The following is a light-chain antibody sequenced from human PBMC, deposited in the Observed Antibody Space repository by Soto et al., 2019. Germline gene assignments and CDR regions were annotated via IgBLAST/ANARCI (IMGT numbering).Light chain of an antibody. CDR2: GVS. Sequence: ESVLTQSPGTLSLSPGERATLSCRATQSVSNNYFAWYQQKPGQSPRLLIYGVSSRATDIPDRFSGSGSGTDFNLTISRLEPEAFVVYYCQQYSTLPHTFGQGTKL. V-gene: IGKV3-20*01. CDR1: QSVSNNY. J-gene: IGKJ2*01. CDR3: QQYSTLPHT.